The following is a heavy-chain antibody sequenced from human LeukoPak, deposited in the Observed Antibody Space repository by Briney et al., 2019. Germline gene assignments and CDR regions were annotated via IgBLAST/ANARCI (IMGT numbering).Heavy chain of an antibody. CDR3: ARGKIPDNWGLGDY. V-gene: IGHV4-59*01. D-gene: IGHD3-16*01. J-gene: IGHJ4*02. CDR2: VYYSGST. Sequence: KPSETLSLTCTVSGGSISTYYWSWIRQPPGKGLEWIGYVYYSGSTNYNPSLMGRVTMTVDTSKKQFSLKLSSVTAADTAVYYCARGKIPDNWGLGDYWGQGTLVTVSS. CDR1: GGSISTYY.